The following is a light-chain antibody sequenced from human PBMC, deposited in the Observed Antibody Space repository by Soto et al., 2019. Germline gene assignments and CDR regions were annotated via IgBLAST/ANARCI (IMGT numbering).Light chain of an antibody. CDR2: AAS. CDR3: LQNDSYPYT. CDR1: QGISTD. J-gene: IGKJ1*01. Sequence: DIQMTQSPSSLSASVGDRVTINCRASQGISTDLDWFQQKPAKAPERLISAASSLQSGVPSRFSGRGSGTDFTLTISSLQPEDFATYYCLQNDSYPYTFGQGTTVETK. V-gene: IGKV1-17*01.